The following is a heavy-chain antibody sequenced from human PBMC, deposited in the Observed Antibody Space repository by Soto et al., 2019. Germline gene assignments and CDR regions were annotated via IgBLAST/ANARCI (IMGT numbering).Heavy chain of an antibody. J-gene: IGHJ6*02. D-gene: IGHD2-2*01. Sequence: GSLRLSCAASGFTCSSYAMHWVRQAPGKGLEWVAVISYDGSNKYYADSVKGRFTISRDNSKNTLYLQMNSLRAEDTAVYYCARDSNQLLSGAYYYYGMDVWGQGTTVTVSS. CDR2: ISYDGSNK. V-gene: IGHV3-30-3*01. CDR1: GFTCSSYA. CDR3: ARDSNQLLSGAYYYYGMDV.